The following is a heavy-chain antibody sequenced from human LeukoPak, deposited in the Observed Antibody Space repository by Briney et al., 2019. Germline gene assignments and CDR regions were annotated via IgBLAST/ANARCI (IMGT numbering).Heavy chain of an antibody. V-gene: IGHV4-59*01. CDR3: ARGEWDLLFDY. J-gene: IGHJ4*02. D-gene: IGHD1-26*01. Sequence: PSETLSLTCTVSGGSISGYYWSWIRQPPGKGLEWIGYIFYSGSTNYNPSLKSRVTISVDTSKNQFSLKLSFVTAADTAVYYCARGEWDLLFDYWGQGTLVTVPS. CDR2: IFYSGST. CDR1: GGSISGYY.